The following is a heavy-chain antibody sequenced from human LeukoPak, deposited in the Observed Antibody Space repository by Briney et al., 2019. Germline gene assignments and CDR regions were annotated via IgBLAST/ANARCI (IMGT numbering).Heavy chain of an antibody. CDR3: ARRGAYCSGGTCYGLLGYNWFDP. J-gene: IGHJ5*02. CDR1: GYILTRNW. V-gene: IGHV5-51*01. Sequence: GESLKISCKISGYILTRNWIGWVRQVPGKGLEWMGLVYPGDYSDTKYSPSFQGQVTISADKSINTAYLQWSSLKASDTAIYFCARRGAYCSGGTCYGLLGYNWFDPWGQGTLVTVSS. CDR2: VYPGDYSDT. D-gene: IGHD2-15*01.